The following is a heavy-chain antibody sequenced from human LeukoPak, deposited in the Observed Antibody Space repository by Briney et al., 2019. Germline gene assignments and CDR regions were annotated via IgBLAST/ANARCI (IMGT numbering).Heavy chain of an antibody. D-gene: IGHD3-10*01. Sequence: GGSLRLSCAASGFTFSSYGMHWVRQAPGKGLEWVAVIWYDGSNKYYADSVKGRFTISRDNSKSTLYLQMNSLRAEDTAVYYCARSPTMVRGSGPGMDVWGQGTTVTVSS. CDR2: IWYDGSNK. J-gene: IGHJ6*02. CDR3: ARSPTMVRGSGPGMDV. CDR1: GFTFSSYG. V-gene: IGHV3-33*01.